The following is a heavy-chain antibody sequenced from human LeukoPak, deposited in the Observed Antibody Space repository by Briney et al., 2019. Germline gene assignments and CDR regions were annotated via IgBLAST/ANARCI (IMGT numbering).Heavy chain of an antibody. CDR1: GFTFSRYG. V-gene: IGHV3-33*01. CDR2: IWYDESNK. Sequence: GRSLRLSCGASGFTFSRYGMHWVRQAPGKGLEWVAIIWYDESNKYYTDSVKGRFTISRDNSKNTLYLQMNSLRAEDTAVYYCARDSSTTVTGAFDIWGQGTMVTVSS. CDR3: ARDSSTTVTGAFDI. D-gene: IGHD4-17*01. J-gene: IGHJ3*02.